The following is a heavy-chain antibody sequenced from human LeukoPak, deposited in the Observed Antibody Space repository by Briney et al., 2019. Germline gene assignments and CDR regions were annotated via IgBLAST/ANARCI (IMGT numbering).Heavy chain of an antibody. CDR1: GFTFDDYG. D-gene: IGHD3-10*01. CDR2: INWNGGST. J-gene: IGHJ4*02. Sequence: GGSLRLSCAASGFTFDDYGMSWVRQAPGKGLEWVSGINWNGGSTGYADSVKGRFTISRDNAKNSLYLQMNSLRAEDTAVYYCARFPVRGVAYYFDYWGQGTLVTVSS. V-gene: IGHV3-20*04. CDR3: ARFPVRGVAYYFDY.